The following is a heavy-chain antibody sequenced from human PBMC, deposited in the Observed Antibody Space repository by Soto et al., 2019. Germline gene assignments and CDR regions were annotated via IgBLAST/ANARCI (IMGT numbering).Heavy chain of an antibody. V-gene: IGHV3-23*01. D-gene: IGHD6-6*01. CDR3: AKRSSSSTFDY. Sequence: EVQLLXSXGXXVQPXESXXXXCAXSGFTFSSXXMSWVRXAPGXGLEWVSVISGSDDSTYYADSVKGRFTISRDNSKNTLYLQINSLRAEDTAVYYCAKRSSSSTFDYWGQGTLVTVSS. CDR1: GFTFSSXX. J-gene: IGHJ4*02. CDR2: ISGSDDST.